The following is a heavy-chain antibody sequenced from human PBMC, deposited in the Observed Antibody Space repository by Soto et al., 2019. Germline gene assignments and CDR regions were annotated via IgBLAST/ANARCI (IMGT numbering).Heavy chain of an antibody. CDR3: ARDRDSSGSLSGY. CDR2: ITTYNGKA. CDR1: GYSFINYG. V-gene: IGHV1-18*01. D-gene: IGHD3-22*01. Sequence: GASVKVSCKASGYSFINYGISWVRQAPGQGLEWMGGITTYNGKANYAQKFQGRVTMTTDTSTSIAYMELRSLRSDDTAVYYCARDRDSSGSLSGYWGQGTLVTVPQ. J-gene: IGHJ4*02.